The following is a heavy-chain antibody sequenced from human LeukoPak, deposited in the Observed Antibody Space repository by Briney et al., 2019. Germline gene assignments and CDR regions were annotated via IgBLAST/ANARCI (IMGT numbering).Heavy chain of an antibody. CDR1: GGSISSSNW. V-gene: IGHV4-4*02. D-gene: IGHD6-13*01. CDR3: ARDSIAAPVFYYFDY. Sequence: PSETLSLTCAVSGGSISSSNWWSWVRQPPGKGLEWIGEIYHSGSTNYNPSLKSRVTISVDKSKNQFSLKLSSVTAADTAVYYCARDSIAAPVFYYFDYWGQGTLVTVSS. J-gene: IGHJ4*02. CDR2: IYHSGST.